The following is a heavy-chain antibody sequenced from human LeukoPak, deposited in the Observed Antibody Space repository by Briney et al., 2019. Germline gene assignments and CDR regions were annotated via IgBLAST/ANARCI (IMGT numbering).Heavy chain of an antibody. Sequence: ASVKVSCKASGYTFTSYGISWVRQAPGQGLEWMGWISAYNGNTNYAQKLQGRVTMTTDTSTSTAYMELRSLRSDDTAVYYCAGSPLYYDILAGPVDYWGQGTLVTVSS. V-gene: IGHV1-18*01. CDR2: ISAYNGNT. CDR1: GYTFTSYG. J-gene: IGHJ4*02. CDR3: AGSPLYYDILAGPVDY. D-gene: IGHD3-9*01.